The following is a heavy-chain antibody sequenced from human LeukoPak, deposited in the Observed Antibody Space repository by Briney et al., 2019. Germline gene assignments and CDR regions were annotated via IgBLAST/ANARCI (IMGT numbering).Heavy chain of an antibody. CDR2: IYYSGST. Sequence: SETLSLTCTVSGGSISSYYWSWIRQPPGKGLEWIGYIYYSGSTNYNPSLKSRVTISVDTSKNQFSLKLSSVTAADTAVYYCARERGVGGNYYDSSGYYPYYFDYWGQGTLVTVSS. D-gene: IGHD3-22*01. CDR1: GGSISSYY. CDR3: ARERGVGGNYYDSSGYYPYYFDY. J-gene: IGHJ4*02. V-gene: IGHV4-59*01.